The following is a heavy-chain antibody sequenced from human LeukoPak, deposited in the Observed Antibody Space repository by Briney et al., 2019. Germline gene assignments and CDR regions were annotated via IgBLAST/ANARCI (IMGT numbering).Heavy chain of an antibody. D-gene: IGHD1-26*01. V-gene: IGHV1-69*15. J-gene: IGHJ3*01. CDR2: SIPAFGTP. CDR3: ARDGRGRAPPGT. Sequence: ASVKVSCKASGGTFNSYAISWVRQAPGQGLEWMGRSIPAFGTPNYAQKFQGRVTITADFSTSTAYMELSSLTSEDTGMYYCARDGRGRAPPGTWGQGTMVIVSS. CDR1: GGTFNSYA.